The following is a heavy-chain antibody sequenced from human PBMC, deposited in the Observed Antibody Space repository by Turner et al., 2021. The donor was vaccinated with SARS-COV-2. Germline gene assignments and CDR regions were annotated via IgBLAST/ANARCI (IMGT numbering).Heavy chain of an antibody. D-gene: IGHD3-3*01. CDR3: ARRRFMSGYSFDY. CDR2: IYYSGST. CDR1: GGSISSSSYY. Sequence: QLQLQESGPGQVKPSATLSLTCTVSGGSISSSSYYWGWIRQPPGKGLEWIGSIYYSGSTYYNPSLKSRVTISVDTSKNQFSLKLSSVNAADTAVYYCARRRFMSGYSFDYWGQGTLVTVSS. J-gene: IGHJ4*02. V-gene: IGHV4-39*01.